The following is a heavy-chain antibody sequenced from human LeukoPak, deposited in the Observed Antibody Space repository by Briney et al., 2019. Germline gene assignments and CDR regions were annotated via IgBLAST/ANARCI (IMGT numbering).Heavy chain of an antibody. CDR2: INHSGST. V-gene: IGHV4-34*01. CDR3: ARGEMATIEDAFDI. CDR1: GGSFSGYY. J-gene: IGHJ3*02. Sequence: SETLSLTCAVYGGSFSGYYWSWIRQPPGKGLEWIGEINHSGSTNYNPSLKSRVTISVDTSKNQFSLKLSSVTAADTAVYYCARGEMATIEDAFDIWGQGTMVTVSS. D-gene: IGHD5-24*01.